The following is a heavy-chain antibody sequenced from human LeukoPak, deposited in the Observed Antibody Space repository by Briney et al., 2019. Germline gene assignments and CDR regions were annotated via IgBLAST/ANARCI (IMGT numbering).Heavy chain of an antibody. D-gene: IGHD2-15*01. CDR3: ARDCSGGSWRFDY. CDR2: INPNSGGT. J-gene: IGHJ4*02. Sequence: ASVNVSCKASGYTFTGYYMHWVRQAPGQGLEWMGWINPNSGGTNYAQKFQGRVTMTRDTSISTAYMELSRLRSDDTAVYYCARDCSGGSWRFDYWGQGSLVTVSS. V-gene: IGHV1-2*02. CDR1: GYTFTGYY.